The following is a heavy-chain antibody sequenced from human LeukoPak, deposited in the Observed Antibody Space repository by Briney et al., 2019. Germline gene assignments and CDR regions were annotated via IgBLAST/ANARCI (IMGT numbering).Heavy chain of an antibody. CDR1: GFTFDDYG. J-gene: IGHJ4*02. Sequence: GGSLRLSCAASGFTFDDYGMSWVRQAPGKGLEWVSGINWSGGSAGYTDSVKGRFTISRDNAKNSLYLQMNSLRAEDTALYYCARALRRYKYDYPSPDYWGQGTLVTVSS. CDR2: INWSGGSA. CDR3: ARALRRYKYDYPSPDY. D-gene: IGHD3-16*01. V-gene: IGHV3-20*04.